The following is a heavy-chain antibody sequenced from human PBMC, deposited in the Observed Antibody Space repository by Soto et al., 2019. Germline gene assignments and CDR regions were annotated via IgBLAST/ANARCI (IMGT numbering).Heavy chain of an antibody. J-gene: IGHJ4*02. CDR1: EFSFGGYA. V-gene: IGHV3-23*01. CDR3: AKGSRGYTTYYFDY. CDR2: ISGRGASA. D-gene: IGHD5-18*01. Sequence: EVQLLESGGGLVQPGGSLRLSCAASEFSFGGYAMSWVRQAPGQGLEWVSSISGRGASAFYAASVRGRFTISRDNTGNTVSLQMNSLRAEDTALYYCAKGSRGYTTYYFDYWGQGTRITCSS.